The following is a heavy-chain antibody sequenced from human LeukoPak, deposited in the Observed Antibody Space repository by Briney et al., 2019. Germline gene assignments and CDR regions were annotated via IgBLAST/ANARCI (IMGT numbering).Heavy chain of an antibody. CDR2: ISSSGSTK. J-gene: IGHJ4*02. V-gene: IGHV3-48*03. CDR3: ARDHLTVAAFDY. CDR1: GFTFSSYE. D-gene: IGHD6-19*01. Sequence: GGSLRLSCVASGFTFSSYEMVWVRQAPGKGLEWVSYISSSGSTKYYPDSVKGRFIVSRDNAKNSLFLQVNSLRAEDTAVYYCARDHLTVAAFDYWGQGTLVTVSS.